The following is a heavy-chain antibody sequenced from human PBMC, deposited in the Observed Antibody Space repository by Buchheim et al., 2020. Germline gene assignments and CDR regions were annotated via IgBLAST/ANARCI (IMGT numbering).Heavy chain of an antibody. CDR2: ISGSGGST. D-gene: IGHD3-10*01. CDR3: AKDFEPDYYGSGSPVDY. CDR1: GFTFSSYE. J-gene: IGHJ4*02. Sequence: EVQLVESGGGLVQPGGSLRLSCAASGFTFSSYEMNWVRQAPGKGLEWVSAISGSGGSTYYADSVKGRFTISRDNSKNTLYLQMNSLRAEDTAVYYCAKDFEPDYYGSGSPVDYWGQGTL. V-gene: IGHV3-23*04.